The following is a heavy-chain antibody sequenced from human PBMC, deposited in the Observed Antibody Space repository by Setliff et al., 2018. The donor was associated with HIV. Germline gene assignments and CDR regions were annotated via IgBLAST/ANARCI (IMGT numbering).Heavy chain of an antibody. Sequence: SETLSLTCTVSGGSISSYYWAWIRQPPGKGLEWIGNIYYSGSTDYNPSLRSRVTISVDTSKNQFSLKLSSVTAADTAVYFCTRDVATPLAGDPWSGDATWGQGMLVTVSS. CDR1: GGSISSYY. J-gene: IGHJ5*02. CDR2: IYYSGST. CDR3: TRDVATPLAGDPWSGDAT. D-gene: IGHD4-17*01. V-gene: IGHV4-59*01.